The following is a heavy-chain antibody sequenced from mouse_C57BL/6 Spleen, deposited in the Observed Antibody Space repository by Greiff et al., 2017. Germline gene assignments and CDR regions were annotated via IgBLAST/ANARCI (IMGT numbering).Heavy chain of an antibody. D-gene: IGHD2-4*01. V-gene: IGHV5-9-1*02. CDR3: TRDVYYDYDGAWFAY. Sequence: EVQRVESGEGLVKPGGSLKLSCAASGFTFSSYAMSWVRQTPEKRLEWVAYISSGVDYIYYADTVKGRFTISRDNARNTLYLQMSSLKSEDTAMYYCTRDVYYDYDGAWFAYWGQGTLVTVSA. J-gene: IGHJ3*01. CDR2: ISSGVDYI. CDR1: GFTFSSYA.